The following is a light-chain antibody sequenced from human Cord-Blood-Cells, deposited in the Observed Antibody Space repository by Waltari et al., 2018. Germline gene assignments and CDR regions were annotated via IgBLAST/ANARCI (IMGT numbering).Light chain of an antibody. CDR2: DVS. CDR1: SSDVGGYHY. CDR3: SSYTSSSTLV. V-gene: IGLV2-14*01. J-gene: IGLJ3*02. Sequence: QSALTQPASVSGSPGQSITISCTGTSSDVGGYHYVSWYHQHPGKAPKLMIYDVSKRPSGVSNRFSGSKSGNTASLTISGLQAEDEADYYCSSYTSSSTLVFGGGTKLTVL.